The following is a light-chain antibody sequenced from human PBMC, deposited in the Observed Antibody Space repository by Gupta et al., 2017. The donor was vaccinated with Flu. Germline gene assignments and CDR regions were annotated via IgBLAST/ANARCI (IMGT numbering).Light chain of an antibody. CDR3: QSYDSSLSAVV. J-gene: IGLJ2*01. CDR1: SSNIGGGYD. V-gene: IGLV1-40*01. Sequence: QSVLTQPPSVSGAPGPRVTISCTGSSSNIGGGYDVHWYQQLPGTAPKLLIYGNSNRPSGVPDRFSGSKSGTSASLAITELQAEDEADYYCQSYDSSLSAVVFGGGTKLTVL. CDR2: GNS.